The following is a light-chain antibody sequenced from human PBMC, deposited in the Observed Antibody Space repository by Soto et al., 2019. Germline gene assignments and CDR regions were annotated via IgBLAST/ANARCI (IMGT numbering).Light chain of an antibody. Sequence: DIQMTQSPSSLSASVGDRVSITCRASQSISTYLNWYQQKPGKAPKPLIYAASSLQSGVPSRFSGSGSGTDFTLSISSVQPEDFATYYCQQSYGTPGTFGQGTKVDVK. CDR2: AAS. V-gene: IGKV1-39*01. J-gene: IGKJ1*01. CDR3: QQSYGTPGT. CDR1: QSISTY.